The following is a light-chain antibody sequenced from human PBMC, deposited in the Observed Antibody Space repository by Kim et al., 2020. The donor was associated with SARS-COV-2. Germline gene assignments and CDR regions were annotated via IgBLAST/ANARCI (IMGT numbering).Light chain of an antibody. J-gene: IGKJ1*01. Sequence: VAPGERATLPGRASKSVDSDLVGYQQKPGQAPRVLIYDASTRATAIPGRFSGHGSGTEFTLTINSLQSEDFAVYYCQKYHNWPRTFGQGTKVDIK. CDR1: KSVDSD. CDR2: DAS. CDR3: QKYHNWPRT. V-gene: IGKV3-15*01.